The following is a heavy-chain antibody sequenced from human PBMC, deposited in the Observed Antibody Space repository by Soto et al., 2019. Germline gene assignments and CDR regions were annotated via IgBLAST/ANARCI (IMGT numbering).Heavy chain of an antibody. J-gene: IGHJ6*02. CDR3: ARDAFWTIFGVVIPVDYGMDV. CDR2: IWYDGSNK. CDR1: GFTFSSYG. Sequence: GGSLRLSCAASGFTFSSYGMHWVRQAPGKGLEWVAVIWYDGSNKYYADSVKGRFTISRDNSKNTLYLQMNSLRAEDTAVYYCARDAFWTIFGVVIPVDYGMDVWGQGTTVTVSS. V-gene: IGHV3-33*01. D-gene: IGHD3-3*01.